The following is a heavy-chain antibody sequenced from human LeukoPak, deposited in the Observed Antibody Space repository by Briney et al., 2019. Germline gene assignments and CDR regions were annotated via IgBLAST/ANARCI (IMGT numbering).Heavy chain of an antibody. CDR3: YSYDSSGYPDAFDI. V-gene: IGHV1-2*02. CDR1: EYTFTRYY. Sequence: ASVKVSCKASEYTFTRYYMHWVRQAPGQGLEWMGWINPNSGGTNYAQKFQGRVTMTRDTSISTAYMELSRLRSDDTAMYYCYSYDSSGYPDAFDIWGQGTMVTVSS. J-gene: IGHJ3*02. CDR2: INPNSGGT. D-gene: IGHD3-22*01.